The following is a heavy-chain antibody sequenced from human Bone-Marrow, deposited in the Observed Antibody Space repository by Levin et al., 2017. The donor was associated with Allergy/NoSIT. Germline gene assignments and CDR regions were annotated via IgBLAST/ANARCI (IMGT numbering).Heavy chain of an antibody. V-gene: IGHV3-21*01. J-gene: IGHJ6*03. CDR1: GFTFSSYS. CDR3: ARDDTYYDILTGYSLYYMDV. CDR2: ISSSSSYI. Sequence: GGSLRLSCAASGFTFSSYSMNWVRQAPGKGLEWVSSISSSSSYIYYADSVKGRFTISRDNAKNSLYLQMNSLRAEDTAVYYCARDDTYYDILTGYSLYYMDVWGKGTTVTVSS. D-gene: IGHD3-9*01.